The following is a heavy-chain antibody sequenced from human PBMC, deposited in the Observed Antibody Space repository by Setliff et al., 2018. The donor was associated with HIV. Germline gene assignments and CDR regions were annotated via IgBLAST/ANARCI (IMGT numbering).Heavy chain of an antibody. V-gene: IGHV3-7*05. D-gene: IGHD1-26*01. CDR3: ATDCAVVGGTGSLDS. CDR1: GFTFNNYA. J-gene: IGHJ4*02. CDR2: IKQDGSEK. Sequence: GGSLRLSCAASGFTFNNYAMSWVRQAPGKGLEWVANIKQDGSEKNYMDSVKGRFTISRDNAKNSLYLQMNSLRVEDTAVYYCATDCAVVGGTGSLDSWGQGTLVTVSS.